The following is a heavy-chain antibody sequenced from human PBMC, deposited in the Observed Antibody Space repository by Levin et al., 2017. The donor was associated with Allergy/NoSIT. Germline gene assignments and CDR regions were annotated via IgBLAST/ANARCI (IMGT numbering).Heavy chain of an antibody. CDR3: ARGYYDSSGYYFSAFDI. D-gene: IGHD3-22*01. Sequence: GGSLRLSCKGSGYSFTSYWIGWVRQMPGKGLEWMGIIYPGDSDTRYSPSFQGQVTISADKSISTAYLQWSSLKASDTAMYYCARGYYDSSGYYFSAFDIWGQGTMVTVSS. V-gene: IGHV5-51*01. J-gene: IGHJ3*02. CDR2: IYPGDSDT. CDR1: GYSFTSYW.